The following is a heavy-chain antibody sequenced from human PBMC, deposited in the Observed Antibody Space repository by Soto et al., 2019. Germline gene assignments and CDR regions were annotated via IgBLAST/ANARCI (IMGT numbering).Heavy chain of an antibody. D-gene: IGHD6-13*01. CDR1: GFTFSSYA. CDR3: ARDMSYSSSWYVLDY. CDR2: ISYDGSNK. J-gene: IGHJ4*02. Sequence: GGSLRLSCAASGFTFSSYAMHWVRQAPGKGLEWVAVISYDGSNKYYADSVKGRFTISRDNSKNTLYLQMNSLRAEDTAVYYCARDMSYSSSWYVLDYWGQGTLVTVSS. V-gene: IGHV3-30-3*01.